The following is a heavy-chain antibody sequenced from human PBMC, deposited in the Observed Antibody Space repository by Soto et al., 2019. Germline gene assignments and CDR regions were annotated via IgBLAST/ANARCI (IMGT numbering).Heavy chain of an antibody. D-gene: IGHD7-27*01. CDR3: AWGELNYYSYGMDV. V-gene: IGHV1-69*01. CDR2: IATXVGTA. Sequence: SVKVSCKASGDTFSSYAISWVRQAPGQGLEWMGGIATXVGTAXYAQQFPGTVXXTADEYTXXDYIELSSMGSEDTAVYYCAWGELNYYSYGMDVCGQGTTVTASS. CDR1: GDTFSSYA. J-gene: IGHJ6*02.